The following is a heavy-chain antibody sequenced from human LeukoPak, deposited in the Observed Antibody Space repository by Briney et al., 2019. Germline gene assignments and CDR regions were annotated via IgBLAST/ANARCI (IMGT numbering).Heavy chain of an antibody. J-gene: IGHJ3*02. V-gene: IGHV4-59*12. CDR2: IYYSGST. D-gene: IGHD3-10*01. CDR3: ARSDGYGLVGI. CDR1: GGSISSYY. Sequence: MASETLSLTCTVSGGSISSYYWSWIRQPPGKGLEWIGYIYYSGSTNYNPSLKSRVTISVDTSKNQFSLNLSSVTAADTAVYYCARSDGYGLVGIWGQGTMVTVSS.